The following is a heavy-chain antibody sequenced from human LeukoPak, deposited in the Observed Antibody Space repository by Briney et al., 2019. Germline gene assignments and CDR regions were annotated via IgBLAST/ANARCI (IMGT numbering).Heavy chain of an antibody. CDR2: INPNSGGT. CDR3: ARDRLPSDY. CDR1: GFTFSDYY. Sequence: GGSLRLSCAASGFTFSDYYMHWVRQAPGQGLEWMGWINPNSGGTNYAQKFQGRVTMTRDTSISTAYMELSRLRSDDTAVYYCARDRLPSDYWGQGTLVTVSS. V-gene: IGHV1-2*02. D-gene: IGHD2-15*01. J-gene: IGHJ4*02.